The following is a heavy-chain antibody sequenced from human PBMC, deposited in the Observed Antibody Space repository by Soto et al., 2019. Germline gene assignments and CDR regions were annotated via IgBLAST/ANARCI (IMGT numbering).Heavy chain of an antibody. J-gene: IGHJ4*02. CDR1: GFTFSSYA. D-gene: IGHD5-18*01. V-gene: IGHV3-23*01. CDR2: ISAGGVKT. Sequence: PGGSLRLSCAASGFTFSSYAMNWVRQAPGKGLECVSRISAGGVKTYYADSVKGRFTVSRDNSEDTVFLQMNSLRADDTAVYYCAKEGEYSFGYYFDYWGQGTLVTVSS. CDR3: AKEGEYSFGYYFDY.